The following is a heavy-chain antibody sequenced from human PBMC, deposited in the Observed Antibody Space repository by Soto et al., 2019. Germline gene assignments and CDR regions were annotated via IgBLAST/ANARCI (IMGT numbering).Heavy chain of an antibody. Sequence: GGSLRLSCVVSGFTFSDYAMSWVRQAPGKGLEWVLGVSGSGDSTYYADSVKGRFTISRDNSKNTLHLQMNSLRAEDTAVYYCAKDRLNSGARLFDYWGQGTLVTVSS. CDR2: VSGSGDST. D-gene: IGHD1-26*01. CDR3: AKDRLNSGARLFDY. J-gene: IGHJ4*02. V-gene: IGHV3-23*01. CDR1: GFTFSDYA.